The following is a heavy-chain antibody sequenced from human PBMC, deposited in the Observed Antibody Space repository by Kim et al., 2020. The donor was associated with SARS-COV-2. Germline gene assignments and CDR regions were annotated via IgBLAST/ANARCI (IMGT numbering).Heavy chain of an antibody. CDR3: ARAWGALYYYYGMDV. V-gene: IGHV1-69*04. Sequence: QKFQGRVTITAEKSTSTAYMELSSLRSEDTAVYYCARAWGALYYYYGMDVWGQGTTVTVSS. J-gene: IGHJ6*02. D-gene: IGHD3-16*01.